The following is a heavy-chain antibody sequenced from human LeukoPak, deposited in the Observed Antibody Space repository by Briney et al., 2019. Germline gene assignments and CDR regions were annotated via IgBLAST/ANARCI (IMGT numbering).Heavy chain of an antibody. CDR2: IYTSGST. V-gene: IGHV4-4*07. D-gene: IGHD3-10*01. J-gene: IGHJ4*02. Sequence: SETLSLTCTVSGGSINSYYWSWIRQPAGKGLEWIGRIYTSGSTNYNPSLKSRVTMSVDTSKNQFSLKLSSVTAADSAVYYCARHRSYYYGSGRAGGRTEIEYWGQGTLVTVSS. CDR3: ARHRSYYYGSGRAGGRTEIEY. CDR1: GGSINSYY.